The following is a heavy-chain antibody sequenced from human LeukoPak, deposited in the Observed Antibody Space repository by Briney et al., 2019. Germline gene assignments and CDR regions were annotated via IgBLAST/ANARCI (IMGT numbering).Heavy chain of an antibody. J-gene: IGHJ4*02. CDR2: INPSGGST. Sequence: GASVKVSCKASGYTFTSYCMHWVRQAPGQGLEWMGIINPSGGSTSYAQKFQGRVTMTRDTSTSTVYMELSSLRSGDTAVYYCARNLYCSGGSCYIGEIDYWGQGTLVTVSS. D-gene: IGHD2-15*01. V-gene: IGHV1-46*01. CDR1: GYTFTSYC. CDR3: ARNLYCSGGSCYIGEIDY.